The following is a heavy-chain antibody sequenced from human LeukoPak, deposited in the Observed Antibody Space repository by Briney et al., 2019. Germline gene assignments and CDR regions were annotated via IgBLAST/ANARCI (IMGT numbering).Heavy chain of an antibody. Sequence: GGSLRLSCAASGFTFSTYAMTWVRQAPGKGLEWVSSISGSGAGKFYAAPVKGRFTTSRDNSKNTLYVQMNSLRAEDTAVYYCARVYYYGSGINYWGQGTLVTVSS. V-gene: IGHV3-23*01. J-gene: IGHJ4*02. CDR3: ARVYYYGSGINY. CDR2: ISGSGAGK. D-gene: IGHD3-10*01. CDR1: GFTFSTYA.